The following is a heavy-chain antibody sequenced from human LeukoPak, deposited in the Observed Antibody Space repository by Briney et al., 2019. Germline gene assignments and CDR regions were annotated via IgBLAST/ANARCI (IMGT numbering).Heavy chain of an antibody. CDR3: ARFETYYYDSSGYFDY. Sequence: ASVKVSCKASGYTFTGYYMHWVRQAPGQGLEWMGWINAGNGNTKYSQKFQGRVTITRDTSASTAYMELSSLRSEDTAVYYCARFETYYYDSSGYFDYWGQGTLVTVSS. CDR1: GYTFTGYY. V-gene: IGHV1-3*01. CDR2: INAGNGNT. J-gene: IGHJ4*02. D-gene: IGHD3-22*01.